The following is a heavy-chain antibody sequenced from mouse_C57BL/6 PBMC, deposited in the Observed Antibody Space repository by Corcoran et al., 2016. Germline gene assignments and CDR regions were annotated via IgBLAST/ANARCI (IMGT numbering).Heavy chain of an antibody. V-gene: IGHV1-18*01. CDR2: INPNNGGT. Sequence: EVQLQQSGPELVKPGASVKIPCKASGYTFTDYNMDWVKQSHGKSLEWIGDINPNNGGTIYNQKFKGKATLTVDKSSSTAYMELRSLTSEDTAVYYCAREATVVATRWYFDVWGTGTTVTVSS. D-gene: IGHD1-1*01. CDR1: GYTFTDYN. CDR3: AREATVVATRWYFDV. J-gene: IGHJ1*03.